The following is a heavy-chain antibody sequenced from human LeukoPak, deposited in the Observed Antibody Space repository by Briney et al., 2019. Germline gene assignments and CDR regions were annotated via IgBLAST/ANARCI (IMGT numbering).Heavy chain of an antibody. D-gene: IGHD3-10*01. Sequence: PGGSLRLSCAGSGFIFSNYAMHWVRQAPGKGLEWVSTVGGSDINAFYADSVKGRFTISRDNSKNTLYLQMNSLRAEDTAVYYCAKGRGDYWGQGTLVTVSS. CDR3: AKGRGDY. V-gene: IGHV3-23*01. CDR2: VGGSDINA. CDR1: GFIFSNYA. J-gene: IGHJ4*02.